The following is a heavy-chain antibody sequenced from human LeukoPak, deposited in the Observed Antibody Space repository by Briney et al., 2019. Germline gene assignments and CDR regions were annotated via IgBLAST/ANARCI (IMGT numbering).Heavy chain of an antibody. CDR3: ARLKFYDSTGYSPGYYMDV. J-gene: IGHJ6*03. CDR1: VGFTTYDY. D-gene: IGHD3-22*01. V-gene: IGHV4-4*07. CDR2: IHTTGST. Sequence: SETLSLTCSVSVGFTTYDYWNWIRQPAGKAPEWIGRIHTTGSTNYNPSLKSRLTMSTDLSKKQLSLRLRSVTAADMAVYYCARLKFYDSTGYSPGYYMDVWGKGTAVTVSS.